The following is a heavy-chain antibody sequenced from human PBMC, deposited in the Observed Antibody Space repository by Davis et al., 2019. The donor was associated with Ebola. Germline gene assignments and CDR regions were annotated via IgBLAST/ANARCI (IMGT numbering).Heavy chain of an antibody. V-gene: IGHV4-59*01. CDR3: ARDRRQSYGAGVIDEYYGMDV. CDR1: GGSINNYY. D-gene: IGHD3-10*01. Sequence: PSETLSLTCTVSGGSINNYYWGWIRQPPGKGLEWIGYIYYSGSTNYNPSLKSRATMSVDTSKNQFSLKLSSVTAADTAVYYCARDRRQSYGAGVIDEYYGMDVWGQGTRSPSP. CDR2: IYYSGST. J-gene: IGHJ6*02.